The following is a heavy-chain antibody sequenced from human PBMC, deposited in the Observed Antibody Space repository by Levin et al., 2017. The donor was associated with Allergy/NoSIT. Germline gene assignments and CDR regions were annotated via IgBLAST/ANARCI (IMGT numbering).Heavy chain of an antibody. V-gene: IGHV4-39*07. J-gene: IGHJ3*02. CDR3: ARVAAYNWNYVNAFDI. CDR2: VYYTGSI. Sequence: SSETLSLTCTVSGGSVSSSSYYWGWIRQPPGKGLEWIGSVYYTGSIHYSPSLKSRVTISVDTSKNQFSLKLNSVTAADTAVYYCARVAAYNWNYVNAFDIWGQGTMVTVSS. D-gene: IGHD1-7*01. CDR1: GGSVSSSSYY.